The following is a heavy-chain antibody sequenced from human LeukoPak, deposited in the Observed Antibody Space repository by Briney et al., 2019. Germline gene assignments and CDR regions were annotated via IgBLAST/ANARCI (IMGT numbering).Heavy chain of an antibody. D-gene: IGHD3-3*01. CDR1: GGSISSYY. J-gene: IGHJ3*02. CDR2: IYTSGST. Sequence: SETLSLTCTVSGGSISSYYWSWIRQPAGKGLEWIGRIYTSGSTNYNPSLKSRVTMSVDTSKNQSSLKLSSVTAADTAVYYCARDLKYYDFWSGYPRTDAFDIWGQGTMVTVSS. V-gene: IGHV4-4*07. CDR3: ARDLKYYDFWSGYPRTDAFDI.